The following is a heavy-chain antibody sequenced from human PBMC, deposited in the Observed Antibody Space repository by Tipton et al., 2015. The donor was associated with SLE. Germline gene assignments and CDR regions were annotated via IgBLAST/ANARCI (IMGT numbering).Heavy chain of an antibody. CDR2: IKQDGSEK. CDR1: GFTFSSYW. J-gene: IGHJ3*02. V-gene: IGHV3-7*03. Sequence: SLRLSCAASGFTFSSYWMSWVRQAPGKGLEWVANIKQDGSEKYYVDSVKGRFTISRDNSRNTLYLQMNSLRAEDTAVYYCAKAYTQGYDAFDIWGQGTMVTVSS. D-gene: IGHD1-14*01. CDR3: AKAYTQGYDAFDI.